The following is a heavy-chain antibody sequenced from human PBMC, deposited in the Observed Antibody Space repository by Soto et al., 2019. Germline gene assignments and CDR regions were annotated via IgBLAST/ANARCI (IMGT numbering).Heavy chain of an antibody. Sequence: QVQLVQSGAEVKKPGASVKVSCKASGYTFTSYAMHWVRQAPVQRLEWMGWINAGNGNTKYSQKFQGRVTITRDTSASTAYMELSSLRSEDTAVDYCARGLWFGKDQKRNNWCDPWGQGTLVTVSS. CDR3: ARGLWFGKDQKRNNWCDP. D-gene: IGHD3-10*01. CDR1: GYTFTSYA. V-gene: IGHV1-3*01. CDR2: INAGNGNT. J-gene: IGHJ5*02.